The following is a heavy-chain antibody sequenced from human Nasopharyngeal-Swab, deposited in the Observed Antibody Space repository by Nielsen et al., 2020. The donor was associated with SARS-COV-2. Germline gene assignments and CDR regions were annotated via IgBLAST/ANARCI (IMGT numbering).Heavy chain of an antibody. CDR3: AGNKVRGVIFVRGFDP. CDR2: ISGSGGST. V-gene: IGHV3-23*01. Sequence: GGSLRLSCAASGFTFSSYAMSWVRQAPGKGLEWVSAISGSGGSTYYADSVKGRFTISRDNSKNTLYLQMNSLRAEDTAVYYCAGNKVRGVIFVRGFDPWGQGTLVTVSS. CDR1: GFTFSSYA. D-gene: IGHD3-10*01. J-gene: IGHJ5*02.